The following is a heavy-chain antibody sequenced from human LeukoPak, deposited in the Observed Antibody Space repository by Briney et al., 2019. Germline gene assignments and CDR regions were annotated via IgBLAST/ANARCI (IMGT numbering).Heavy chain of an antibody. CDR2: IYYSGTT. CDR1: GGSISSSSYY. Sequence: SETLSLTCTVSGGSISSSSYYWGWVRQPPGKGLESIGCIYYSGTTYYNPSLESRFTISVDTSKNQFSLKLSFVTAADTAVYYCARILRGYYFDYWGQGTLVTVSS. V-gene: IGHV4-39*07. J-gene: IGHJ4*02. CDR3: ARILRGYYFDY. D-gene: IGHD4-17*01.